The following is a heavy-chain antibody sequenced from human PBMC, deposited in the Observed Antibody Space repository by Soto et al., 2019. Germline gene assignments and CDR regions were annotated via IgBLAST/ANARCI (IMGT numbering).Heavy chain of an antibody. CDR2: VNPINGNT. CDR3: ARENWHFDY. CDR1: GYSFSEFR. J-gene: IGHJ4*02. Sequence: QVQLVQSGAEVTKPGASVKVSCKTSGYSFSEFRMHWVRQAPGQGLEWMGWVNPINGNTNYAQDLQGRVTMTRDASTKTVYIELSSLTSDDTSTVYCARENWHFDYWGQGTLITVSS. V-gene: IGHV1-2*02.